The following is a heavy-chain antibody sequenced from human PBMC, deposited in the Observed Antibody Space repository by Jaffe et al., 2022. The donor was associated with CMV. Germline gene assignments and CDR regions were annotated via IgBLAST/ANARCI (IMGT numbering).Heavy chain of an antibody. Sequence: QVQLQQWGAGLLKPSETLSLTCAVYGGSFSGYYWSWIRQPPGKGLEWIGEINHSGSTNYNPSLKSRVTISVDTSKNQFSLKLSSVTAADTAVYYCARKGRGNTVVTPGGFDYWGQGTLVTVSS. CDR3: ARKGRGNTVVTPGGFDY. CDR1: GGSFSGYY. CDR2: INHSGST. J-gene: IGHJ4*02. D-gene: IGHD2-21*02. V-gene: IGHV4-34*01.